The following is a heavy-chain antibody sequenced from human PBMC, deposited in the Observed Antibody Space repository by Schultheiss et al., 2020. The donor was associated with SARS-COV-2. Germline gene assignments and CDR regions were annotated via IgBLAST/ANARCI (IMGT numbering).Heavy chain of an antibody. Sequence: GGSLRLSCAASGFTVSSNYMSWVRQAPGKGLEWVSVIYSGGSTYYADSVKGRFTISRDTSKNTVYLQMNSLRAEDTAVYYCAKAIGNYYYYGMDVWGQGTTVTVSS. J-gene: IGHJ6*02. V-gene: IGHV3-53*01. CDR1: GFTVSSNY. CDR3: AKAIGNYYYYGMDV. CDR2: IYSGGST. D-gene: IGHD1-26*01.